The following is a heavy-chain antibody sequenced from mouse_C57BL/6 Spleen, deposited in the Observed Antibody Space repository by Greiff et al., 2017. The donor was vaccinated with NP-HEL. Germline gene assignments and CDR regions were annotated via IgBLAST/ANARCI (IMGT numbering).Heavy chain of an antibody. Sequence: SGPELVKPGASVKIPCKASGYTFTDYNMDWVKQSHGKSLEWIGDINPNNGGTIYNQKFKGKATLTVDKSSSTAYMELRSLTSEDTAVYYCARHYYGSSYYAMDYWGQGTSVTVSS. J-gene: IGHJ4*01. CDR3: ARHYYGSSYYAMDY. D-gene: IGHD1-1*01. CDR1: GYTFTDYN. CDR2: INPNNGGT. V-gene: IGHV1-18*01.